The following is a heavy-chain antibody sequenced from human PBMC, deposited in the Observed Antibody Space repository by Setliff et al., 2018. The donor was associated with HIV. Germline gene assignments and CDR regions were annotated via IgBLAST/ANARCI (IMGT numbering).Heavy chain of an antibody. CDR3: ARREDDSTGLGAFDI. V-gene: IGHV4-31*03. CDR2: IYYSGST. J-gene: IGHJ3*02. D-gene: IGHD3-22*01. Sequence: KSSETLSLTCTVSGGSIRSGGYYWSWIRQHPGKGLEWIGYIYYSGSTYHNPSLKSRVTISVDTSKNQFSLKLSSVTAADTAVYYCARREDDSTGLGAFDIWGQGTMVTVSS. CDR1: GGSIRSGGYY.